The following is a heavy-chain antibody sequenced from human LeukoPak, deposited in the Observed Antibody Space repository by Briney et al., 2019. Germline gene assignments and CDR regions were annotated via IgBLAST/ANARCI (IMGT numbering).Heavy chain of an antibody. CDR2: ISSSSNYI. J-gene: IGHJ4*02. V-gene: IGHV3-21*01. D-gene: IGHD3-9*01. CDR3: ARDAGNYDILTGYLIDY. Sequence: GGSLRLSCAASGFIFSTYSMNWVRQAPGKGLEWVSSISSSSNYIYYADSVKGRFTISRDNAKNSLYLQMNSLRAEDTAVYYCARDAGNYDILTGYLIDYWGQGTLVTVSS. CDR1: GFIFSTYS.